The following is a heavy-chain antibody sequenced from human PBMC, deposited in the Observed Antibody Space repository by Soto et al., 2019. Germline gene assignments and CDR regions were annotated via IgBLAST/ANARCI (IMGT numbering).Heavy chain of an antibody. V-gene: IGHV3-30-3*01. D-gene: IGHD1-1*01. Sequence: GGSLRLSCAASGFTFSSYAMHCVRQAPGKGLEWVAVISYDGSSKYYADSVKGRFTISRDNSKNTLYLQMNSLRAEDTAVYYCASEQLAVLRGVLDYWGQGTLVTVSS. CDR2: ISYDGSSK. CDR3: ASEQLAVLRGVLDY. J-gene: IGHJ4*02. CDR1: GFTFSSYA.